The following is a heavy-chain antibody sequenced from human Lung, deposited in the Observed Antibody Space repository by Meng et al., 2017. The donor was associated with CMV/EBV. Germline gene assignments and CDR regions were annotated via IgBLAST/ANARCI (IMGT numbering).Heavy chain of an antibody. J-gene: IGHJ6*02. V-gene: IGHV3-23*01. D-gene: IGHD2-2*01. Sequence: GESLKISCAASGFTLSNAWMSWVRQAPGKGLEWVSAISGSGGSTYYADSVKGRFTISRDNSKNTLYLQMNSLRAEDTAVYYCAKAVPDGYYYGMDVWGQGTTVTVSS. CDR2: ISGSGGST. CDR3: AKAVPDGYYYGMDV. CDR1: GFTLSNAW.